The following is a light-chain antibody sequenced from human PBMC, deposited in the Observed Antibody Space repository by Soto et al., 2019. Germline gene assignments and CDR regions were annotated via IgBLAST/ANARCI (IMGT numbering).Light chain of an antibody. CDR2: WAS. V-gene: IGKV4-1*01. J-gene: IGKJ1*01. CDR1: QSVLDSSNNKNY. Sequence: DIVMTQSPDSLAVSLGERATINCKCSQSVLDSSNNKNYLVWYQQKPGQPPKLLIYWASTRESGVPDRFSGSGSGTDFTLTISSLQAEDVAGYYCQQYLRTPRTFGQGTKVDIK. CDR3: QQYLRTPRT.